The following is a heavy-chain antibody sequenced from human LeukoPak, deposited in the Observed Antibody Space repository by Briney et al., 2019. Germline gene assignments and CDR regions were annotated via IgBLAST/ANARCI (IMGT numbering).Heavy chain of an antibody. CDR2: MSYSGST. CDR1: GGYICSSSYF. Sequence: PSETLSLTCTVSGGYICSSSYFWAWIRQPPGKGLECIGSMSYSGSTYYNPSLKSRVTISVDTSKNQFSLKLTSVTAADTAVYYCARHLRSVYDPRAFDYWGQGTLVTVSS. D-gene: IGHD5/OR15-5a*01. V-gene: IGHV4-39*01. CDR3: ARHLRSVYDPRAFDY. J-gene: IGHJ4*02.